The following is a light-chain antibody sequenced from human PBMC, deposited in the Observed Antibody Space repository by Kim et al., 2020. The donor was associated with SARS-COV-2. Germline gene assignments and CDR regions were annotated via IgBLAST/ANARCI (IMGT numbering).Light chain of an antibody. V-gene: IGLV7-43*01. J-gene: IGLJ3*02. Sequence: PGGTVTLTCASSTGAVTSGYYPNWFQQKPGQAPRALIYSTGNKHSGTPARFSGSLLGGKAALTLSGVQPEDEAEYYCLFYYGDTWVFGGGTQLTVL. CDR3: LFYYGDTWV. CDR1: TGAVTSGYY. CDR2: STG.